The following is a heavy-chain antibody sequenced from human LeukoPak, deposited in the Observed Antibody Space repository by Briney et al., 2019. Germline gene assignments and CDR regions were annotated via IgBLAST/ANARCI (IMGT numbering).Heavy chain of an antibody. J-gene: IGHJ1*01. Sequence: SGPTLVNPTQTLTLTCTFSGFSLSTSGVGVGWIRQPPGKALEWLALIYWDDDKRYSPSLKSRLTITKDTSKNQVVLTMTNMGPVDTATYYCAHGIGHTAMVTEYFQHWGQGTLVTVSS. CDR1: GFSLSTSGVG. D-gene: IGHD5-18*01. CDR2: IYWDDDK. CDR3: AHGIGHTAMVTEYFQH. V-gene: IGHV2-5*02.